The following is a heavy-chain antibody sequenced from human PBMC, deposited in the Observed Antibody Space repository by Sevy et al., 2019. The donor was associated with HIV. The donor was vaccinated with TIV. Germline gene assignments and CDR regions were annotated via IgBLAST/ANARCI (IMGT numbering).Heavy chain of an antibody. V-gene: IGHV3-30*02. CDR1: AFTFSSYG. D-gene: IGHD5-12*01. CDR3: AKDLRAKVATIRDYYGMDV. CDR2: IRYDGSNK. J-gene: IGHJ6*02. Sequence: GGSLRLSCAASAFTFSSYGMHWVRQAPGKGLEWVAFIRYDGSNKYYADSVKGRFTISRDNSKNTLYLQMNSLRAEDTAVYYCAKDLRAKVATIRDYYGMDVWGQGTTVTVSS.